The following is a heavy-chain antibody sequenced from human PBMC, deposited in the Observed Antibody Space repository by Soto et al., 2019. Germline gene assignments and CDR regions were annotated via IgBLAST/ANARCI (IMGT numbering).Heavy chain of an antibody. CDR1: GGSISSYD. Sequence: AETLSLTCTVSGGSISSYDWSWIRQAAGKGLEWIGRIYTSGSTNYNPSLKSRVTMSVDTSKNQFSLKLSSVTAADTAVYYCARGRCSSTSCYRYYYYGMDVWGQGTTVTVSS. CDR2: IYTSGST. D-gene: IGHD2-2*01. V-gene: IGHV4-4*07. CDR3: ARGRCSSTSCYRYYYYGMDV. J-gene: IGHJ6*02.